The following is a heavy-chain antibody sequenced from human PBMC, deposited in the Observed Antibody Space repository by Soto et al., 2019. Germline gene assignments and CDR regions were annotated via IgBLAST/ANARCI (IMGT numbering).Heavy chain of an antibody. D-gene: IGHD1-1*01. CDR2: MSQSGGT. V-gene: IGHV4-34*01. J-gene: IGHJ3*02. Sequence: QVQLQQWGAGLLKPSETLSLTCAVYGGFVSSGSYYWSWIRQPPGKGLEWIGEMSQSGGTPFNQSLKSRVTISVDTSKNQFSLKMSSVTAADTALYYCARVERGTATTVVDAFDIWGPGTMVTVSS. CDR1: GGFVSSGSYY. CDR3: ARVERGTATTVVDAFDI.